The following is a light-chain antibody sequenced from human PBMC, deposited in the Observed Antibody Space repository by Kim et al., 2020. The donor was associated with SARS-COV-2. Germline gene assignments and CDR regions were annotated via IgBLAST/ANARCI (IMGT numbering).Light chain of an antibody. J-gene: IGKJ1*01. V-gene: IGKV1-27*01. CDR3: QKCDSAPWT. CDR2: AAS. CDR1: QDSSNY. Sequence: EAGGERVTITGRARQDSSNYVAGVQLKPGKAPKLLSEAASDLQPGVPSRVRGRGAGTDFTLTVNSLQPEDVATYYCQKCDSAPWTFGQGTKVDIK.